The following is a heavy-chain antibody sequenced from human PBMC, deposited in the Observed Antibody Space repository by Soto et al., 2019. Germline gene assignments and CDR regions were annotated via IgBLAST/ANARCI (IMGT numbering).Heavy chain of an antibody. CDR3: ARVRGTRWLGGSAP. Sequence: QVQLQESGPGLVKPSQTLSLTCTVSGGSISSGGYYWSWIRQHPGKGLEWIGYIYHSGTTYYNPSLKSRVTISEDPSKTQFSLRRPPVTAAATALYYCARVRGTRWLGGSAPWGKGTLVTVSS. D-gene: IGHD6-19*01. J-gene: IGHJ5*02. V-gene: IGHV4-31*03. CDR1: GGSISSGGYY. CDR2: IYHSGTT.